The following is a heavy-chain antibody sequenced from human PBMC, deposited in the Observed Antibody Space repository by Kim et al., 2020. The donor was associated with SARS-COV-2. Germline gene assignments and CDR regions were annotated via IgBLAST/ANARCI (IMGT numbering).Heavy chain of an antibody. CDR2: ISSNSSTI. D-gene: IGHD1-26*01. V-gene: IGHV3-48*02. CDR3: ARIVGATSYYYYGMDV. CDR1: GFTFSSYS. Sequence: GGSLRLSCAASGFTFSSYSMNWVRQAPGKGLEWVSYISSNSSTIYYADSVKGRFTISRDNAKNSLYLQMNSLRDEDTAVYYCARIVGATSYYYYGMDVWGQGTTVTVSS. J-gene: IGHJ6*02.